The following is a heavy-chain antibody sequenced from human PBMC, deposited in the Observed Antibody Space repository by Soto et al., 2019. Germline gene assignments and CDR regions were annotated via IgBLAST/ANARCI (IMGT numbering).Heavy chain of an antibody. Sequence: QLQLQESGPGLVKPSETLSLTCTVSGGSISSSSYYWGWIRQPPGKGLEWIGSIYYSGSTYYHPSLTRRVTISVDTSKNQFSLKLSSVTAADTAVYYCARFSGSHAAFDIWGQGTMVTVSS. V-gene: IGHV4-39*01. CDR1: GGSISSSSYY. CDR3: ARFSGSHAAFDI. D-gene: IGHD1-26*01. CDR2: IYYSGST. J-gene: IGHJ3*02.